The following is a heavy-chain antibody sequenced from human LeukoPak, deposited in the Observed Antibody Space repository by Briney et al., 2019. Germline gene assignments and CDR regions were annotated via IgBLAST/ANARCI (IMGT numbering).Heavy chain of an antibody. V-gene: IGHV3-23*01. D-gene: IGHD6-19*01. CDR3: AKEQWLGNYFGY. CDR1: GFTFSTYA. CDR2: ISPSGGST. J-gene: IGHJ4*02. Sequence: GGSLRLSRAASGFTFSTYAMSWVRQAPGKGLEWVSAISPSGGSTDYADSVKGRFTISKDNSKNTLYLQMKSLSAEDTAVYYCAKEQWLGNYFGYWGQGTLVTVSS.